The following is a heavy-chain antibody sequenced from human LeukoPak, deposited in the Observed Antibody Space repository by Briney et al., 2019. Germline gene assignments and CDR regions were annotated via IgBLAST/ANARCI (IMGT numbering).Heavy chain of an antibody. D-gene: IGHD3-10*01. J-gene: IGHJ1*01. CDR2: VLFDGNEK. CDR3: AKDLMRDRWFGES. Sequence: GGSLRLSCAASGFTFSYYGMHWVRQAPGKGLEWVGFVLFDGNEKYYADSVRGRFTISRDTSRNTLYLQMNSLRAEDTAVYYCAKDLMRDRWFGESWGQGTLVTVSS. CDR1: GFTFSYYG. V-gene: IGHV3-30*02.